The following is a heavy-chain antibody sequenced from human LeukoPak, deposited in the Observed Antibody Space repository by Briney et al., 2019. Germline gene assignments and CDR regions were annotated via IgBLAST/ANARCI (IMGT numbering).Heavy chain of an antibody. J-gene: IGHJ4*02. CDR1: GYTLTELS. D-gene: IGHD3-16*02. V-gene: IGHV1-24*01. CDR2: FDPEDGET. Sequence: ASVKVSCKVSGYTLTELSMHWVRQAPGKGLEWMGGFDPEDGETIYAQKFQGRATMTEDTSTDTAYMELSSLRSEDTAVYYCATYDYVWGSYRYPFDYWGQGTLVTVSS. CDR3: ATYDYVWGSYRYPFDY.